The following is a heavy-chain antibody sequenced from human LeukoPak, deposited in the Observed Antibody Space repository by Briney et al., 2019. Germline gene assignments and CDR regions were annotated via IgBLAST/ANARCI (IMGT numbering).Heavy chain of an antibody. CDR3: ARETLDGAVAYDY. Sequence: GASVKVSCKASGYTFTGYYMHWVRQAPGQGLEWKGWINPNSGGTNYAQKFQGRVTMTRDTSISTAYMELSRLRSDDTAVYYCARETLDGAVAYDYWGQGTLVTVSS. CDR1: GYTFTGYY. CDR2: INPNSGGT. D-gene: IGHD6-19*01. J-gene: IGHJ4*02. V-gene: IGHV1-2*02.